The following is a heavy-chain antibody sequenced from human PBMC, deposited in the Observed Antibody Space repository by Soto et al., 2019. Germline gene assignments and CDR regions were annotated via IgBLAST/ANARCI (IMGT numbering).Heavy chain of an antibody. Sequence: EVQLLESGGGWVQPGGSLRLSCAASGFTFSTYAMTWVRLAPGRGLEWVLGIKSSGSPTDYPESVKGRFTISRDNLMNTLFLDMNGLRAEDTALYYCAKTPRGGASGDWYFDLWGRGTLVTVSS. V-gene: IGHV3-23*05. J-gene: IGHJ2*01. CDR1: GFTFSTYA. CDR3: AKTPRGGASGDWYFDL. D-gene: IGHD3-10*01. CDR2: IKSSGSPT.